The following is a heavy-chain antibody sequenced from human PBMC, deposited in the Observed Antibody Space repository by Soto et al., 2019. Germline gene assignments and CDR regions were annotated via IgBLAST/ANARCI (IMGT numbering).Heavy chain of an antibody. CDR3: AKDFELGYYGSGSYSPYFDS. J-gene: IGHJ4*02. Sequence: PGGSLRLSCAASGFTLSSYAMNWVRQAPGKGLEWVSAISGRGSSTYYADSVKGRFTISRDSSRNTLYLQMNSLRADDTAVYYCAKDFELGYYGSGSYSPYFDSWGQGTLVTVSS. D-gene: IGHD3-10*01. V-gene: IGHV3-23*01. CDR2: ISGRGSST. CDR1: GFTLSSYA.